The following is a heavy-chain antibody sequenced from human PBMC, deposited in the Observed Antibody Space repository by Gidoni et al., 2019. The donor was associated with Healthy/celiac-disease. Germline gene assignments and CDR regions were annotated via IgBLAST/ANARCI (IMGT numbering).Heavy chain of an antibody. CDR2: IYSGGST. CDR1: GFPASIHY. D-gene: IGHD4-17*01. J-gene: IGHJ6*02. CDR3: ARDLSYGEPYFNYGMDV. V-gene: IGHV3-66*01. Sequence: EVQLVASGGGFVQPWGSPRLSCAPFGFPASIHYMYGVRQAPGKGLEWVSVIYSGGSTDYAESVKGRFTISRDNSKNTLYLQMNSLRAEDTAVYYCARDLSYGEPYFNYGMDVWGQGTTVTVSS.